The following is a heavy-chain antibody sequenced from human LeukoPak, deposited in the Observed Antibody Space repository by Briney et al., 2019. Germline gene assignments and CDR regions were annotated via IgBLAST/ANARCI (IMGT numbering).Heavy chain of an antibody. CDR1: GGSFSGYY. J-gene: IGHJ4*02. CDR2: INHSGST. CDR3: ARSQRRYYDILTGYYRL. V-gene: IGHV4-34*01. Sequence: SETLSLTCAVYGGSFSGYYWSWIRQPPGKGLEWIGEINHSGSTNYNPSLKSRVTISVDTSKNQFSLKLSSVTAADTAVCYCARSQRRYYDILTGYYRLWGQGTLVTVSS. D-gene: IGHD3-9*01.